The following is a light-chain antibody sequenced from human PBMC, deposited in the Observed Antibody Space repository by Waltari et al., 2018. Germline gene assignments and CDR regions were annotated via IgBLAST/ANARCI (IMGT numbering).Light chain of an antibody. V-gene: IGKV3-20*01. Sequence: EIVLTQSPGTLSLSPGDRATLSCRASHSVSSNNLAWYQQKPGQAPRHLIYAASSRATGITDRFSGSGSGTDFTLTISRVEPEDFAVYYCQQYANSPRTFGQGTKVEIK. J-gene: IGKJ1*01. CDR1: HSVSSNN. CDR3: QQYANSPRT. CDR2: AAS.